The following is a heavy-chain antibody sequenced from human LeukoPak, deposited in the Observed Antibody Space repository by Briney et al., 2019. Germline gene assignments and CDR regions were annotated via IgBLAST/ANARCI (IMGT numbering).Heavy chain of an antibody. Sequence: TGGSLRLSCAASGLIFSNYWMSWVRQAPGKGLEWVANIKQDGSEKYYVDSVKGRFTISRDNAKNSLYLQMNSLRAEDTAVYYCASGSHFDYCGQGTLVTVSS. CDR1: GLIFSNYW. J-gene: IGHJ4*02. CDR3: ASGSHFDY. V-gene: IGHV3-7*01. CDR2: IKQDGSEK.